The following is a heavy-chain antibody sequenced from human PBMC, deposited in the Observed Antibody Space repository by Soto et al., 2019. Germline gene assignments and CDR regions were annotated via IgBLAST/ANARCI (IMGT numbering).Heavy chain of an antibody. CDR3: ARDRARDAEHAWLAP. J-gene: IGHJ5*02. V-gene: IGHV1-69*08. CDR2: IVPVLGTT. Sequence: QVQLVQSGAEVKKPGSSVRVSCKASGGTLSTYTVSWVRQAPGQGLVWMGRIVPVLGTTHYAQIFRGRVTFTAAIPTRTATMALTSVTSEATAAYYCARDRARDAEHAWLAPGRQGTLVTVSS. CDR1: GGTLSTYT.